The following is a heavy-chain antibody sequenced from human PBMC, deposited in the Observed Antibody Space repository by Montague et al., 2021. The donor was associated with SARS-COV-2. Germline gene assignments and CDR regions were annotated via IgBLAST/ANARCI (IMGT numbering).Heavy chain of an antibody. J-gene: IGHJ4*02. CDR3: ARDDGSGSYYVSFDY. D-gene: IGHD3-10*01. V-gene: IGHV3-30*04. CDR1: GSTFSSHA. Sequence: SLRLSCAASGSTFSSHAMHWVRQAPGKGLEWVAIISYDGSNKYYADSVKGRFTISRDNSKNTLYLQMNSLRAEDTAVYYCARDDGSGSYYVSFDYWGQGTLVTVSS. CDR2: ISYDGSNK.